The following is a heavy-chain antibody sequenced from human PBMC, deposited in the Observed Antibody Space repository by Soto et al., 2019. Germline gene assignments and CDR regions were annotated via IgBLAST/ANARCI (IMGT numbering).Heavy chain of an antibody. CDR3: ARGDREDIAVVVGARPGEYGVDV. CDR2: ISYDGSKK. J-gene: IGHJ6*02. Sequence: QVQLVESGGGVVQPGRSLRLSCAASGFTFRSYAMHWVRQAPGKGLECVAVISYDGSKKFYRDSVKGRFTISRDTSKNTLYLQINSLRYEDTAVYYCARGDREDIAVVVGARPGEYGVDVWGQGTTVNVSS. V-gene: IGHV3-30-3*01. CDR1: GFTFRSYA. D-gene: IGHD2-15*01.